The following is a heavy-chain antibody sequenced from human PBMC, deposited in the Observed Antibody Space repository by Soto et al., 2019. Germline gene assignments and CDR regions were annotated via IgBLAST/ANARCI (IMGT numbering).Heavy chain of an antibody. CDR2: IYNSGTT. Sequence: QVQLQESGPGLVKPSQTLSLTCTVSGGSISSGGYFWSWIRQPPGKGLEWIGHIYNSGTTYNNPSLKSRVTMSVDASMNQFSLKRSSVTAADTAVYYCTRGPSGDKVDYWGQGALVTVSS. D-gene: IGHD7-27*01. J-gene: IGHJ4*02. CDR3: TRGPSGDKVDY. CDR1: GGSISSGGYF. V-gene: IGHV4-30-4*01.